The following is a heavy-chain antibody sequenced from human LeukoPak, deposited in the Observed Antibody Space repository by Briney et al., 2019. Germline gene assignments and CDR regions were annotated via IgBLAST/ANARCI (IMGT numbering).Heavy chain of an antibody. Sequence: SETLSLTCTLSGDPLSSSSYSWRWIRQPPGKGLEWIGTISYSGSTYYNQSLKRPVTISVDTSKKQFSLMLRSVTAADAAVYYCARHVTTVVTYFDNWGQGTLVTVSS. CDR3: ARHVTTVVTYFDN. J-gene: IGHJ4*02. CDR1: GDPLSSSSYS. CDR2: ISYSGST. V-gene: IGHV4-39*01. D-gene: IGHD4-23*01.